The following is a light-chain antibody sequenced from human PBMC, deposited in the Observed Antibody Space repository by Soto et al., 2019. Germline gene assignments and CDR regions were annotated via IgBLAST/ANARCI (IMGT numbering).Light chain of an antibody. CDR3: QQYCSSPQT. J-gene: IGKJ1*01. CDR2: GAS. V-gene: IGKV3-20*01. CDR1: QSVSSSY. Sequence: EIVLTQSPGTLYLSPGERATLSCRASQSVSSSYLAWYQQKPGQAPRLLIYGASSRATGIPDRFSGSGSGTDFTLTISRLEPEDFAVYYCQQYCSSPQTFGQGTKVEIK.